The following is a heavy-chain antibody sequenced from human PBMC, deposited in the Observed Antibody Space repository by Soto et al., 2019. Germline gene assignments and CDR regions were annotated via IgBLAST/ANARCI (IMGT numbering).Heavy chain of an antibody. CDR2: MYYSGST. CDR3: ARGSHCGGDCYSGYFYYYGMDV. J-gene: IGHJ6*02. V-gene: IGHV4-61*01. Sequence: SETLSLTCTVSGGSVSSGRNYWNWIRQPPGKGLEWIGYMYYSGSTNYNPSLKSRVTISVDTSKNQFSLKLTSVTAADTAVYYCARGSHCGGDCYSGYFYYYGMDVWGQGTTVTVSS. D-gene: IGHD2-21*02. CDR1: GGSVSSGRNY.